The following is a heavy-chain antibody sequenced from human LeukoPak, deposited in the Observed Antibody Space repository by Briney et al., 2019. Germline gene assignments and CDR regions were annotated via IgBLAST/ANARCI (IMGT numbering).Heavy chain of an antibody. CDR2: IYYSGST. Sequence: SETLSLTCAVYGGSFSGYYWSWIRQPPGKGLEWIGYIYYSGSTNYNPSLKSRVTISVDTSKNQFSLKLSSVTAADTAVYYCARHAYGDSNFDYWGQGTLVTVSS. CDR1: GGSFSGYY. D-gene: IGHD4-17*01. J-gene: IGHJ4*02. CDR3: ARHAYGDSNFDY. V-gene: IGHV4-59*08.